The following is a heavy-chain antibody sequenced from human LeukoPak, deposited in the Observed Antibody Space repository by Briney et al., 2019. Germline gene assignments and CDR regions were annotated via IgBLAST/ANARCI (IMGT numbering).Heavy chain of an antibody. V-gene: IGHV3-23*01. CDR3: ARGGSYSNWFDP. CDR2: ISGSGGST. D-gene: IGHD3-16*01. Sequence: GGTLRLSCAASGFTFSSYGMSWVRQAPGKGLEWVSAISGSGGSTYYADSVKGRFTISRDNAKNTLYLQMNSLRVEDTAVYYCARGGSYSNWFDPWGQGTLVTVSS. J-gene: IGHJ5*02. CDR1: GFTFSSYG.